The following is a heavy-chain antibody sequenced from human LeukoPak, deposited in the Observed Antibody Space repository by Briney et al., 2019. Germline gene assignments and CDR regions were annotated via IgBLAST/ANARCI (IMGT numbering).Heavy chain of an antibody. CDR1: GFTFSGYG. Sequence: PGGSLRLSCAASGFTFSGYGMHWVRHAPGKGLELVAFIRYDGSNKYYADSVKGRFTISRDNSKNTLYLQMNSLRAEDTAVYYCAKLGGYSGYDPRIAAAGYFDYWGQGTLVTVSS. J-gene: IGHJ4*02. V-gene: IGHV3-30*02. CDR3: AKLGGYSGYDPRIAAAGYFDY. CDR2: IRYDGSNK. D-gene: IGHD5-12*01.